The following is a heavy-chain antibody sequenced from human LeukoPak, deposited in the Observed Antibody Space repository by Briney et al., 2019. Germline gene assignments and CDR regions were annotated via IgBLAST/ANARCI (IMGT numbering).Heavy chain of an antibody. D-gene: IGHD2-15*01. V-gene: IGHV3-23*01. CDR2: TSDSGGST. CDR3: AKDQVGWYCSGGSCYSSGMDV. Sequence: PGGSLRLSCAVSGFTFSSYAMSWVRQAPGKGLEWVSGTSDSGGSTYNADSVKGRFTISRDNSKNTLYLQMNSLRAEDTAVYYCAKDQVGWYCSGGSCYSSGMDVWGQGTTVTVSS. J-gene: IGHJ6*02. CDR1: GFTFSSYA.